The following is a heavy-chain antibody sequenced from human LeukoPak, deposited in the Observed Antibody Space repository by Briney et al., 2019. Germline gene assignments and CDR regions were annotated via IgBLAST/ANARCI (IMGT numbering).Heavy chain of an antibody. J-gene: IGHJ4*02. CDR3: ARGQEHNYDSSIGSDY. V-gene: IGHV3-30*04. Sequence: QPGGSLRLSCAASGFTFDDYAMHWVRQAPGKGLEWVAVISYDGSNKYYADSVKGRFTISRDNAKNSLYLQMNSLRAEDTAVYYCARGQEHNYDSSIGSDYWGQGTLVTVSS. CDR1: GFTFDDYA. CDR2: ISYDGSNK. D-gene: IGHD3-22*01.